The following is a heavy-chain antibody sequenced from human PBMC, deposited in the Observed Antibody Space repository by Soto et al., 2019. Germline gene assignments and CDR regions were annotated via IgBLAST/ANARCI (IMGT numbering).Heavy chain of an antibody. V-gene: IGHV4-39*07. CDR1: GGSISSSSYY. CDR2: IYYSGST. D-gene: IGHD2-21*02. CDR3: ARDSRSCGGDCYWYFDL. J-gene: IGHJ2*01. Sequence: SETLSLTCTVSGGSISSSSYYWGWIRQPPGKGLEWIGSIYYSGSTYYNPSLKSRVTISVDTSKNQFSLKLSSVTAADTAVYYCARDSRSCGGDCYWYFDLWGRGTLVTVSS.